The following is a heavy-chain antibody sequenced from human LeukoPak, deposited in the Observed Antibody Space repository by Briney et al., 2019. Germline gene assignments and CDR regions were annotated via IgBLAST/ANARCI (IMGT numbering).Heavy chain of an antibody. J-gene: IGHJ4*02. V-gene: IGHV2-70*04. CDR1: GFSLSTSGMR. D-gene: IGHD1-26*01. CDR2: IDWNDDK. Sequence: SGPALVKPAQTLTLTCTFSGFSLSTSGMRVTWIRQPPGKALEWLARIDWNDDKFYSTSLKTRLTISKDTSKSQVVLTMTNVDPVDTGTCYCARMGGNYQFDSWGQGTLVTVSS. CDR3: ARMGGNYQFDS.